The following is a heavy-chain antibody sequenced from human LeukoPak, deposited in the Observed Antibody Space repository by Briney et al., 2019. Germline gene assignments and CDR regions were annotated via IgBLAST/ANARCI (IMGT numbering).Heavy chain of an antibody. Sequence: ASVKVSCKASGYTFTGYYMHWLRQAPGQGLEWMGWINPNSGGTNYAQKFQGRVTMTRDTSISTAYMELSRLRSDDTAVYYCARGVYSSSWTGYDYWGQGTLVTVSS. CDR1: GYTFTGYY. V-gene: IGHV1-2*02. CDR3: ARGVYSSSWTGYDY. J-gene: IGHJ4*02. CDR2: INPNSGGT. D-gene: IGHD6-13*01.